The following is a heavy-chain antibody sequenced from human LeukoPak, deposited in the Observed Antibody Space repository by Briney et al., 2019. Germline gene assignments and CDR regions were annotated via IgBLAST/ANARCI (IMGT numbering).Heavy chain of an antibody. CDR3: ARVVPVPAEYFRH. J-gene: IGHJ1*01. V-gene: IGHV4-31*03. CDR2: IYDSGRT. Sequence: AQTLTLPCSVSGASLTSTTYSWSRVRQVPGKGLEWIVYIYDSGRTYFTASLRSRVSMSVDTSKSQFFLNLTAVTAADTAVYYCARVVPVPAEYFRHWGQGTLVTVSS. CDR1: GASLTSTTYS.